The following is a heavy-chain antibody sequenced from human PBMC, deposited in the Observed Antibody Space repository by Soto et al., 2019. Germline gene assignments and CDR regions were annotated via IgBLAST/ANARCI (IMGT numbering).Heavy chain of an antibody. D-gene: IGHD1-26*01. Sequence: ASVKVSCKVSGYTLTELSMHWVRQAPGKGLEWMGGFDPEDGETIYAQKFQGRVTMTEDTSTDTAYMELSSLRSEDTAVYYCATVWGATNAFEIWGQGSMVTVSS. CDR3: ATVWGATNAFEI. CDR2: FDPEDGET. CDR1: GYTLTELS. J-gene: IGHJ3*02. V-gene: IGHV1-24*01.